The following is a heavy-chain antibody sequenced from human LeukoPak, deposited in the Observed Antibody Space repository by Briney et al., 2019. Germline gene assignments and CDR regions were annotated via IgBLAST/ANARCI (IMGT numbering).Heavy chain of an antibody. D-gene: IGHD6-19*01. CDR1: GYSFTRQW. V-gene: IGHV5-51*01. J-gene: IGHJ3*02. CDR3: ARRTTVAGGNSFDI. Sequence: GESLKISCQNSGYSFTRQWIGWVRQRAGKGLEWMGIIYPGDSDIRYSPSFQGQVTISADKSINTAYLQWSSLKASDTAMYYCARRTTVAGGNSFDIWGQGTMVTVSS. CDR2: IYPGDSDI.